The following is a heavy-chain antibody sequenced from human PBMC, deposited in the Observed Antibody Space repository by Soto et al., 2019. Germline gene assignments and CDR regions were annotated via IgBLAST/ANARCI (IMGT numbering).Heavy chain of an antibody. V-gene: IGHV1-3*01. Sequence: ASVKVSCKASGFTFTSYAMHWVRQAPGQRLEWMGWINAGNGNTKYSQKFQGRVTITRDTSASTAYMELSSLRSEDTAVYYCARERGDGIRWTPSCCFAPWGQDPLVTVSS. D-gene: IGHD3-16*01. CDR3: ARERGDGIRWTPSCCFAP. J-gene: IGHJ5*02. CDR2: INAGNGNT. CDR1: GFTFTSYA.